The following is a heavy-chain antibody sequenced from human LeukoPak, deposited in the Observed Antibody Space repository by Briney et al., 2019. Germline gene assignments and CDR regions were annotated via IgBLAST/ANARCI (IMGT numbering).Heavy chain of an antibody. CDR2: INTDGSTT. V-gene: IGHV3-74*01. CDR1: GFTFSSYW. J-gene: IGHJ4*02. Sequence: GGSLRLSCAASGFTFSSYWIHWARQAPGKGLVWVSRINTDGSTTTYADSVKGRFTISRDNAKNTLSLQMNSLRAEDTAVYYCARSPCYDGSGYYYDYWGQGSLVTVSS. D-gene: IGHD3-22*01. CDR3: ARSPCYDGSGYYYDY.